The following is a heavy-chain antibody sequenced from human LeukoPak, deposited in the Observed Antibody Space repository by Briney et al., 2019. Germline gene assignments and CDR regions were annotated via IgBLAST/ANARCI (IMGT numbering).Heavy chain of an antibody. J-gene: IGHJ3*02. CDR2: IYYSGST. V-gene: IGHV4-59*01. CDR1: GASISNYY. Sequence: PSETLSLTCTVSGASISNYYWSWIRRPPGKGLEWIGYIYYSGSTNYNPSLKSRVTISVDTSKNQFSLKLSSVTAADTAVYYCARSSKLGYCSSTSCRDGAFDIWGQGTMVTVSS. D-gene: IGHD2-2*01. CDR3: ARSSKLGYCSSTSCRDGAFDI.